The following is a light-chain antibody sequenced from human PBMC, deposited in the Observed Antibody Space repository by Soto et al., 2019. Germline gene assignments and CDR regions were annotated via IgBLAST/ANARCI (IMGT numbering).Light chain of an antibody. J-gene: IGKJ4*01. Sequence: EVVMTQSPATLSVSPGEGATLSCRASQSVSSNLAWYQQKPGQAPRLLIYGASTGATGIPARFSGSGSGTEFTLTITILQSEDFAVYYCQQYDNWPLTFGGGTKVEVK. CDR2: GAS. V-gene: IGKV3-15*01. CDR3: QQYDNWPLT. CDR1: QSVSSN.